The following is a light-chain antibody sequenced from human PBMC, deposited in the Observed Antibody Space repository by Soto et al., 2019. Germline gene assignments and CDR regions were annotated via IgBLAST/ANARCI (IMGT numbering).Light chain of an antibody. J-gene: IGKJ5*01. CDR2: DAS. CDR3: QQLNSYPLT. Sequence: DIQMTQSPSSLSASVGDRVTITCRASQNINTYLNWYQQKPGKAPRLLIYDASSLHSGVPSRFSASRSGTDFTLTISSLQPEDFATYYCQQLNSYPLTFGQGTRLEIK. V-gene: IGKV1-39*01. CDR1: QNINTY.